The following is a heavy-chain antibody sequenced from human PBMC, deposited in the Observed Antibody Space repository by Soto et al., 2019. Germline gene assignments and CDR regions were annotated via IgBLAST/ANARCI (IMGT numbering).Heavy chain of an antibody. D-gene: IGHD6-6*01. V-gene: IGHV3-30-3*01. J-gene: IGHJ6*02. CDR1: GFTFSSYA. CDR2: ISYDGSNK. Sequence: GGSLRLSCAASGFTFSSYAMHWVRQDPGKGLEWVAVISYDGSNKYYADSVKGRFTISRDNSKNTLYLQMNSLRAEDTAVYYCARDRQLALTYYYYGMDVWGQGTTVTVSS. CDR3: ARDRQLALTYYYYGMDV.